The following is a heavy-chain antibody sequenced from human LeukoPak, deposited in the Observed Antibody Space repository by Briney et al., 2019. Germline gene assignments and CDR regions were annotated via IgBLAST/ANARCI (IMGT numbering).Heavy chain of an antibody. CDR2: IKEDGSEK. Sequence: GGSLRLSCAASGFTFSSYWMTWVRQTPGKGLEWVGNIKEDGSEKYYVDSVKGRFTISRDNAKNSLYLQMKSLRAEDTAVYYCARHLSGVTGYSYGRGIDYWGQGTLVTVSS. V-gene: IGHV3-7*01. J-gene: IGHJ4*02. D-gene: IGHD5-18*01. CDR3: ARHLSGVTGYSYGRGIDY. CDR1: GFTFSSYW.